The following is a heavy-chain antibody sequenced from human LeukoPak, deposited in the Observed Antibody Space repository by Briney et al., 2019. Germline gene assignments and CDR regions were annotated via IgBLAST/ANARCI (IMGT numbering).Heavy chain of an antibody. V-gene: IGHV3-33*06. CDR2: IWYDGSNK. Sequence: HPGRSLRLSCAASGFTFSSYGMHWVRQAPGKGLEWVAVIWYDGSNKYYADSVKGRFTISRDNSKNTLYLQMNSLRAEDTAVYYCAKDPSWRVEMATTPHVNFDYWGQGTLVTVSS. CDR3: AKDPSWRVEMATTPHVNFDY. CDR1: GFTFSSYG. J-gene: IGHJ4*02. D-gene: IGHD5-24*01.